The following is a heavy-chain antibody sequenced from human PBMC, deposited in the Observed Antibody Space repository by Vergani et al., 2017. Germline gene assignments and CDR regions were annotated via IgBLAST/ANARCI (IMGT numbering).Heavy chain of an antibody. CDR1: GYTFSTYG. D-gene: IGHD2-15*01. CDR2: ISAYNGNT. J-gene: IGHJ1*01. V-gene: IGHV1-18*01. CDR3: ASDIIEKDTYGLSGY. Sequence: QVQLVQSGAEVKKPGASVKVSCKASGYTFSTYGISWVRQAPGQGLEWMGWISAYNGNTNYPEKFQGRLTMTTDTSTRTAYMELRSLRSDDTAVYYWASDIIEKDTYGLSGYWVAGTMVTVSA.